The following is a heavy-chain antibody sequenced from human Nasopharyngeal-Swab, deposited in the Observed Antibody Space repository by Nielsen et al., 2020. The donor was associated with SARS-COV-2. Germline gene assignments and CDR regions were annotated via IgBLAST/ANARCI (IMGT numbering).Heavy chain of an antibody. J-gene: IGHJ4*02. CDR2: IWYDGSNK. D-gene: IGHD6-13*01. V-gene: IGHV3-30*02. CDR1: GFTFSTYG. CDR3: AKGSSSWTYDH. Sequence: GGSLRLSCAASGFTFSTYGMHWVRQAPGKGLEVVAFIWYDGSNKYYGDSVKGRFTISRDNSKNTLYLQMNSLRAEDTAVYYCAKGSSSWTYDHWGQGTLVRVSS.